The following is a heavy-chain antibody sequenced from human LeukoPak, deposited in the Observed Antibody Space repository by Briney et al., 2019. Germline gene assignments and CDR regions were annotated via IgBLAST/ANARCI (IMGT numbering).Heavy chain of an antibody. CDR2: IYTSGST. V-gene: IGHV4-61*02. CDR1: GGSISSGSYY. J-gene: IGHJ1*01. CDR3: ARGSIAAAGPPFQH. D-gene: IGHD6-13*01. Sequence: SQTLSLTCTVSGGSISSGSYYWSWIRQPAGKGLEWIGRIYTSGSTNYNPSLKSRVTISVDTFKNQFSLKLSSVTAADTAVYYCARGSIAAAGPPFQHWGQGTLVTVSS.